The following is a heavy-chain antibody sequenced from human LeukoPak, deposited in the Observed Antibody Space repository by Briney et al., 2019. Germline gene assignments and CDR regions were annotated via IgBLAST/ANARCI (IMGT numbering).Heavy chain of an antibody. Sequence: ASVKVSCKASGYTFTSYDINWVRQATGQGLEWMGWMNPNSGNTGYAQKFQGRVTITRNTSISTAYMELSSLRSEDTAVYYCARSVRYFDWSYYYYYMDVWGKGTTVTVSS. CDR2: MNPNSGNT. D-gene: IGHD3-9*01. CDR3: ARSVRYFDWSYYYYYMDV. J-gene: IGHJ6*03. V-gene: IGHV1-8*03. CDR1: GYTFTSYD.